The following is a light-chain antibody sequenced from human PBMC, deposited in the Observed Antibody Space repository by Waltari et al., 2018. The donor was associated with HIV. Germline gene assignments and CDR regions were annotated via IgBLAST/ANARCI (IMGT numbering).Light chain of an antibody. CDR3: SSHAGSNLFVV. J-gene: IGLJ2*01. Sequence: QSALTQPPSASGSPGQSVTISCTGTSSDVEGYNSVSWYQPLPGKAPKLMIFEVNKRPSGVPDRFSGSQSGNTASLTVSGLQPEDEADYYCSSHAGSNLFVVFGGGTKLTVL. V-gene: IGLV2-8*01. CDR2: EVN. CDR1: SSDVEGYNS.